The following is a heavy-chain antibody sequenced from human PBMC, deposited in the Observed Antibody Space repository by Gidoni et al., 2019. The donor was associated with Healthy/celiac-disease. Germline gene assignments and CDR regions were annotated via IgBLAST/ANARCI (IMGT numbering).Heavy chain of an antibody. CDR2: IYYSGST. D-gene: IGHD3-10*01. CDR1: GGPISSGGYY. Sequence: QVQLQESGPGLVKPSQTLSLTCPVSGGPISSGGYYWSWIRQHPGKGLEWIGYIYYSGSTYYNPSLKSRVTISVDTSKNQFSLKLSSVTAADTAVYYCARDRGVRPYYYYYYYMDVWGKGTTVTVSS. J-gene: IGHJ6*03. V-gene: IGHV4-31*03. CDR3: ARDRGVRPYYYYYYYMDV.